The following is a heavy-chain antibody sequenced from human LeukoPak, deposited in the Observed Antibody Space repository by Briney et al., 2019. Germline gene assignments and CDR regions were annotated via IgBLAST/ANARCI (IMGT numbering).Heavy chain of an antibody. Sequence: KTGGSLRLSCAASGFTFSSYSMNWVRQAPGKGLEWVSSISSSSSYIYYADSVKGRFTISRDNAKNSLYLQMNSLRAEDTAVYYCARTGLRFLSVFRWFDPWGQGTLVTVSS. V-gene: IGHV3-21*01. CDR3: ARTGLRFLSVFRWFDP. CDR2: ISSSSSYI. CDR1: GFTFSSYS. J-gene: IGHJ5*02. D-gene: IGHD5-12*01.